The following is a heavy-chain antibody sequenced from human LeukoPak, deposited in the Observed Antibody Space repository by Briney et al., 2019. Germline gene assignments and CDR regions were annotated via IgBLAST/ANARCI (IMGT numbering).Heavy chain of an antibody. D-gene: IGHD3-10*01. CDR3: ARDAGSSVDGSGSYRRHFDY. J-gene: IGHJ4*02. V-gene: IGHV1-69*06. Sequence: EASVKVSCKASGGTFSSYAISWVRQAPGQGLEWMGGIIPIFGTANYAQKFQGRVTITADKSTSTAYMELSSLRSEDTAVYYCARDAGSSVDGSGSYRRHFDYWGQGTLVTVSS. CDR1: GGTFSSYA. CDR2: IIPIFGTA.